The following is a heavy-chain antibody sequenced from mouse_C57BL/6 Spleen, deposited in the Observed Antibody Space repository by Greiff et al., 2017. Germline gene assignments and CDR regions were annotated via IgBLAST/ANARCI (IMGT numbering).Heavy chain of an antibody. D-gene: IGHD1-1*01. CDR1: GYTFTDYE. Sequence: QVQLQQSGAELVRPGASVTLSCKASGYTFTDYEMPWVKQTPVHGLEWIGAIDPETGGTAYNQKFKGKAILTADKSSSPAYMELRSLTSEDSAVYYCTRDYSFAYWGQGTLVTVSA. CDR3: TRDYSFAY. CDR2: IDPETGGT. V-gene: IGHV1-15*01. J-gene: IGHJ3*01.